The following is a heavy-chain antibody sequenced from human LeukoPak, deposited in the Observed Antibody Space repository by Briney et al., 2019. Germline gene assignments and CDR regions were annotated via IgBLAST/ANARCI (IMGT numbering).Heavy chain of an antibody. CDR2: IWYDGSNK. V-gene: IGHV3-33*01. CDR3: ARDSRRGATGDY. Sequence: PGGSLRLSCAASGLTFSSYGMHWVRQAPGKGLEWVAVIWYDGSNKYYADSVKGRFTISRDNSKNTLYLQMNSLRAEDTAVYYCARDSRRGATGDYWGQGTLVTVSS. CDR1: GLTFSSYG. D-gene: IGHD5-12*01. J-gene: IGHJ4*02.